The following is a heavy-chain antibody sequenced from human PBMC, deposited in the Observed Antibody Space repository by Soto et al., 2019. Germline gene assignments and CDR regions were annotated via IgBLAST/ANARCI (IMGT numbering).Heavy chain of an antibody. V-gene: IGHV4-30-2*01. D-gene: IGHD2-2*01. J-gene: IGHJ5*02. Sequence: SETLSLTCTVSGGSINIGGYYWSWIRQHPGKGLEWIGYIFHGGSTYYNPSLRSRVTISVDRSRTQFSLKMSSVTAADTAVYYCARGRVVVPAAVMFNCLDPWGQGALVTVSS. CDR3: ARGRVVVPAAVMFNCLDP. CDR1: GGSINIGGYY. CDR2: IFHGGST.